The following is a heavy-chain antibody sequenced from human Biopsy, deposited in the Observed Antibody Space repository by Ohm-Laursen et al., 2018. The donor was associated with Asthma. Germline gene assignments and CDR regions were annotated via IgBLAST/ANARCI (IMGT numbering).Heavy chain of an antibody. Sequence: GTLSLTCSLSSGSGGYMRSGNYYWGWIRQPPGKGLEWFGSIYYSGTTYYNRSLESRVTVPANTTKNQFSLKLTSVTAADTAVYYCVRGSSSWHHGPFHYYYGLDVWGQGTTATASS. CDR2: IYYSGTT. CDR3: VRGSSSWHHGPFHYYYGLDV. D-gene: IGHD6-13*01. CDR1: SGSGGYMRSGNYY. V-gene: IGHV4-39*01. J-gene: IGHJ6*02.